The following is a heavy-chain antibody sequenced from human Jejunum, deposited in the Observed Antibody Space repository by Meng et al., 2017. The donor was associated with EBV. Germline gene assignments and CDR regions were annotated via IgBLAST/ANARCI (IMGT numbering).Heavy chain of an antibody. CDR3: ARYGSGSSALDP. CDR1: GYTFTMYG. Sequence: QLQLVQSGTEVQKSGASVKVSCKASGYTFTMYGISWVRQAPGQGLEWMGWISASNGDTNYAQKFQGRFTMYTETSTNTAYMELGSLRSDDTAVYYCARYGSGSSALDPWGQGTLVTVSS. J-gene: IGHJ5*02. V-gene: IGHV1-18*04. CDR2: ISASNGDT. D-gene: IGHD3-10*01.